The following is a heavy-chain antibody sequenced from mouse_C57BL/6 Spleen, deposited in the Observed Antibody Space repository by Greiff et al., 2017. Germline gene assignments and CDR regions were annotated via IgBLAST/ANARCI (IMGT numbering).Heavy chain of an antibody. CDR3: AKGPFDY. CDR2: ISSGSSTI. CDR1: GFTFSDYG. V-gene: IGHV5-17*01. Sequence: EVNLVESGGGLVKPGGSLKLSCAASGFTFSDYGMHWVRQAPEKGLELVAYISSGSSTIYYADTVKGRFTISRDNAKNTLFLQMTSLRSEDTAMYYCAKGPFDYWGQGTTLTVSS. J-gene: IGHJ2*01.